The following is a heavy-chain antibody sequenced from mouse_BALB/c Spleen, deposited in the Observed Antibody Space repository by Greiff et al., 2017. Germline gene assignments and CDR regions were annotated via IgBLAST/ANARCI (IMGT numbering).Heavy chain of an antibody. Sequence: EVKLVESGGGLVQPGGSRKLSCAASGFTFSSFGMHWVRQAPEKGLEWVAYISSGSSTIYYADTVKGRCTISRDNPKNTLFLQMTSLRSEEAALYYCARNDGNKAWFAYWGQGTLVTVSA. V-gene: IGHV5-17*02. CDR2: ISSGSSTI. J-gene: IGHJ3*01. CDR3: ARNDGNKAWFAY. CDR1: GFTFSSFG. D-gene: IGHD2-1*01.